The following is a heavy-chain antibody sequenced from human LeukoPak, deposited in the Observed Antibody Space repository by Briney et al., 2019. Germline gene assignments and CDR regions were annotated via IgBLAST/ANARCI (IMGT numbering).Heavy chain of an antibody. D-gene: IGHD6-13*01. V-gene: IGHV1-69*06. CDR1: GGTFSSYA. CDR2: IIPIFGTA. Sequence: GASVKVSCKASGGTFSSYAISWVRQAPGQGLEWMGGIIPIFGTANYAQKFQGRVTITADKSTSTAYMELSSLRSEDTAVYYCARDPRFPGTNPNEEQLAYFDYWGQGTLVTVSS. CDR3: ARDPRFPGTNPNEEQLAYFDY. J-gene: IGHJ4*02.